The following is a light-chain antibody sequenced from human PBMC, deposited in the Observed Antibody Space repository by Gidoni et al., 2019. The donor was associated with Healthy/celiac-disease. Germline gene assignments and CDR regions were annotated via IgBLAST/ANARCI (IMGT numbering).Light chain of an antibody. CDR2: AAS. V-gene: IGKV1-39*01. J-gene: IGKJ1*01. Sequence: DIQMTQSPSSLSACVGDRVTITCRASQSISSYLNWYQQKPGTAPQLLIYAASSLQSGVPSRFSGSGSGTYFTLTISSLQPEDFATYYCQQSYSTPWTFGPGTKVEIK. CDR3: QQSYSTPWT. CDR1: QSISSY.